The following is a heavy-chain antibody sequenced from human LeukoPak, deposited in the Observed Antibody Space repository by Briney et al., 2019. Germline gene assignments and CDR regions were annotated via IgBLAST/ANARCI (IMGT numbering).Heavy chain of an antibody. CDR2: ISSDGSNA. D-gene: IGHD3-10*01. CDR1: GFTFSSYG. CDR3: AKDLSGRKGPFDY. J-gene: IGHJ4*02. V-gene: IGHV3-30*18. Sequence: RRSLRLSCAASGFTFSSYGMHWVRQAPGKGLEWVAVISSDGSNAYYADSVKGRFTMSRDNSKNTLFVQMNSLRAEDTAVYYCAKDLSGRKGPFDYWGQGTLVTVSS.